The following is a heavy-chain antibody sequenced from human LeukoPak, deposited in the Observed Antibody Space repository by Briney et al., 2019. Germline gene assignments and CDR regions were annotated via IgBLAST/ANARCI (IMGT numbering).Heavy chain of an antibody. D-gene: IGHD2-2*01. CDR3: ARGRSLDFCSGTNCYAHAGV. Sequence: GGSLRLSCAASGFIFTKYAMHWVRQAPGKGLEWVAVISHDGSNRYSADSVKGRFTVSRDNSKNTGYLQMNSLTPEDTAVYYCARGRSLDFCSGTNCYAHAGVWGQGTLVTVSS. J-gene: IGHJ4*02. CDR1: GFIFTKYA. V-gene: IGHV3-30*04. CDR2: ISHDGSNR.